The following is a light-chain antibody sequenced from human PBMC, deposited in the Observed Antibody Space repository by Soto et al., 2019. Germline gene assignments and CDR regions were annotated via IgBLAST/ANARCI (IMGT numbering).Light chain of an antibody. CDR2: GAS. Sequence: EIVLTQSPGTLSLSPGERATLSCRASQSVSSNYLAWYQQKPGQAPRLLIYGASSRATGIQDRFSGSGSGTEFTLTIRRLEPEDFAVYYCKQYGSSQTFGQGTKVDIK. J-gene: IGKJ1*01. CDR3: KQYGSSQT. V-gene: IGKV3-20*01. CDR1: QSVSSNY.